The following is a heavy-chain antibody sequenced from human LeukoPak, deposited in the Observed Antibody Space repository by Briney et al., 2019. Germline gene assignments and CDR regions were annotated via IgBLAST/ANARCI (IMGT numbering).Heavy chain of an antibody. D-gene: IGHD5-24*01. CDR2: INPNSGGT. Sequence: ASVKVSCKASGYTSTGYYMHWVRQAPGQGLEWMGWINPNSGGTNYAQKFQGRVTMTRDTSISTAYMELSRLRSDDTAVYYCAITRRDGYNRFDYWGQGTLVTVSS. CDR1: GYTSTGYY. J-gene: IGHJ4*02. V-gene: IGHV1-2*02. CDR3: AITRRDGYNRFDY.